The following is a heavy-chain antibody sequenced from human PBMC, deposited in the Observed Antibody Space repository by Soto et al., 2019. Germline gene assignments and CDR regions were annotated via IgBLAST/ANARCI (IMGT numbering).Heavy chain of an antibody. CDR1: GFTFSSYG. D-gene: IGHD3-22*01. CDR3: AKSSGYYLYYFDY. V-gene: IGHV3-30*18. J-gene: IGHJ4*02. Sequence: GGSLRLSCAASGFTFSSYGMHWVRQAPGKGLEWVAVISYDGSNKYYADSVKGRFTISRDNSKNTLYLQMNSLRAEDTAVYYCAKSSGYYLYYFDYWGQGTLVTVPS. CDR2: ISYDGSNK.